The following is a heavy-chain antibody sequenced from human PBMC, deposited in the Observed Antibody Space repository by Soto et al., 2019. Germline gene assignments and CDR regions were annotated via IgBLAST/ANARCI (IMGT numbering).Heavy chain of an antibody. Sequence: QLQLQESGPGLVKPSETLSLTCTVSGGSISSSSYYWGWIRQPPGKGLEWIGSIYYSGSTYYNPSLKSRVTISVDTSKNQFSLKLSAVTAADTAVYYCATVLFGESKHWGQGTLVTVSS. D-gene: IGHD3-10*01. CDR1: GGSISSSSYY. CDR3: ATVLFGESKH. J-gene: IGHJ1*01. V-gene: IGHV4-39*01. CDR2: IYYSGST.